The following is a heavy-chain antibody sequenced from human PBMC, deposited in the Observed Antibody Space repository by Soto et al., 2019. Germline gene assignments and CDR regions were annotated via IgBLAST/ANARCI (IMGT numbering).Heavy chain of an antibody. CDR3: ARDRVESGYPEYFQH. CDR2: IYSGGST. CDR1: GFTVSSNY. D-gene: IGHD3-22*01. V-gene: IGHV3-53*01. J-gene: IGHJ1*01. Sequence: PGGSLSLSCAASGFTVSSNYISCVRQAPGKGLEWVSVIYSGGSTYYADSVKGRFTISRDNSKNTLYLQMNSLRAEDTAVYYCARDRVESGYPEYFQHWGQGTLVTVSS.